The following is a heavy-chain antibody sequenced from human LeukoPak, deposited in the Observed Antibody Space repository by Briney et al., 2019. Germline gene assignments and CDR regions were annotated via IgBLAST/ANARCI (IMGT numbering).Heavy chain of an antibody. CDR3: ARVSGRLERQSDLDY. J-gene: IGHJ4*02. CDR1: VFTFASYS. V-gene: IGHV3-21*01. Sequence: GGSLRLSCAPSVFTFASYSMNWVRNAPGKGLEWVSSISGDSTYIYNAGSVKGRFTISRDNAQASLYLQMVSLRADDTAVYYCARVSGRLERQSDLDYWGQGTLVIVSS. CDR2: ISGDSTYI. D-gene: IGHD1-1*01.